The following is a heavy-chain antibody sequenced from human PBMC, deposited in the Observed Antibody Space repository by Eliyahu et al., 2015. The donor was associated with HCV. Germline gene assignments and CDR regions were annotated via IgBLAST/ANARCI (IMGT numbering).Heavy chain of an antibody. Sequence: QLQLQESGPGLVKPSETLSLTCTVSGGSISSSSYYWGWIRQPPGKGLEWIGSIYYSGSTYYNPSLKSRVTISVDTSKNQFSLKLSSVTAADTAVYYCARHTGMIPAAISSGWFDPWGQGTLVTVSS. CDR2: IYYSGST. J-gene: IGHJ5*02. CDR1: GGSISSSSYY. CDR3: ARHTGMIPAAISSGWFDP. D-gene: IGHD2-2*02. V-gene: IGHV4-39*01.